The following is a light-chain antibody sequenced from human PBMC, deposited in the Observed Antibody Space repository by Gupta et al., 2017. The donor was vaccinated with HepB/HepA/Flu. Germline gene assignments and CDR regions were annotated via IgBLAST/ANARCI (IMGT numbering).Light chain of an antibody. V-gene: IGKV3-11*01. J-gene: IGKJ4*01. Sequence: ETVLTQTPATLSLSPGERATLSCRASQSVGSYLAWYQQKPGQAPKLLIYDTSNRDTGIPARFSGSGYGTDFTLTISSREPEDFAVYYCQQRSDWPPITFGGGTKVEIK. CDR3: QQRSDWPPIT. CDR1: QSVGSY. CDR2: DTS.